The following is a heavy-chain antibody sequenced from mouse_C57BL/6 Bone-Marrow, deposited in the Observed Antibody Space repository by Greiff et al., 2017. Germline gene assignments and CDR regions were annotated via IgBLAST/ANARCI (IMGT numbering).Heavy chain of an antibody. D-gene: IGHD1-2*01. Sequence: VQLKESGPELVKPGASVKIPCKASGYTFTDYNMDWVKQSHGKSLEWIGDINPNNGGTIYNQKFKGKATLTVDKSSSTAYMELRSLTSEDTAVYYCARGGTTAHYFDYWGQGTTLTVSS. CDR2: INPNNGGT. J-gene: IGHJ2*01. CDR1: GYTFTDYN. V-gene: IGHV1-18*01. CDR3: ARGGTTAHYFDY.